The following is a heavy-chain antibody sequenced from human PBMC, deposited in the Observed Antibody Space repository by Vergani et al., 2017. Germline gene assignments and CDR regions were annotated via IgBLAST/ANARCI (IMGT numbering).Heavy chain of an antibody. V-gene: IGHV4-39*01. CDR1: GGSISSYY. Sequence: QVQLQESGPGLVKPSETLSLTCTVSGGSISSYYWGWIRQPPGKGLEWIGSIYYSGSTYYNPSLKSRVTISVDTSKNQFSLKLSSVTAADTAVYYCARRRVAWFDPWGQGTLVTVSS. CDR2: IYYSGST. D-gene: IGHD2-15*01. CDR3: ARRRVAWFDP. J-gene: IGHJ5*02.